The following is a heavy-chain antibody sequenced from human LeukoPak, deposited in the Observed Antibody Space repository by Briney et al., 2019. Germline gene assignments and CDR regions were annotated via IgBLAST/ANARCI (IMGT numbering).Heavy chain of an antibody. CDR2: IYNTGTI. CDR3: ARGGAVAGEFAD. J-gene: IGHJ4*02. CDR1: LGSIDLYY. D-gene: IGHD6-19*01. Sequence: SETLPLTCSVSLGSIDLYYYSWIRQSPGKGLEWIGYIYNTGTIKYNPSLKSRVTISEDTSKNQLSLTLTSVTAADTAVYYCARGGAVAGEFADWGRGTLVIVSS. V-gene: IGHV4-59*12.